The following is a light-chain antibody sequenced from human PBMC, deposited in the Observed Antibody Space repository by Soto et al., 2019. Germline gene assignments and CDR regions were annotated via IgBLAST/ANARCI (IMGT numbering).Light chain of an antibody. CDR3: MQALQTPIT. V-gene: IGKV2-28*01. J-gene: IGKJ3*01. CDR1: QSLLHSNGYNY. Sequence: DIVMTQSPLSLPVTPGEPASISCRSSQSLLHSNGYNYLDWYLQKPGQSPQLLNYLGSNRASGVPDRFSGSGSGPDFTLKISRVEAEDVGVYYCMQALQTPITFGPGTKVDIK. CDR2: LGS.